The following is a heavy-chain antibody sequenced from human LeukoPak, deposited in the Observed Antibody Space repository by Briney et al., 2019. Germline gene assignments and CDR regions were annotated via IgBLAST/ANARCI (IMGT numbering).Heavy chain of an antibody. Sequence: SQTLSLTCAISGDSVSSNSAAWNWIRRSPSRGLEWLGRTYYRSKWYNDYAVSVKSRITINPDTSKNQFSLQLNSVTPEDTAVYYCARSIAAARYYFDYWGQGTLVTVSS. CDR2: TYYRSKWYN. V-gene: IGHV6-1*01. CDR3: ARSIAAARYYFDY. CDR1: GDSVSSNSAA. J-gene: IGHJ4*02. D-gene: IGHD6-13*01.